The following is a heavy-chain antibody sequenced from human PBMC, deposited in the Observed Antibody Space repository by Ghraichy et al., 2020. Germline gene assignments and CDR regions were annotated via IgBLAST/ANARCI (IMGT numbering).Heavy chain of an antibody. D-gene: IGHD5-12*01. CDR2: IYYSGST. Sequence: SESLSLTCTVSGGSISSGSYYWGWIRQPPGKGLEWIGRIYYSGSTYYNPSLKSRVTISVDTSKTRFSLKLTSVTAADTAVYYCANRDPATTYGWAYYYWGQGTLVTVSS. V-gene: IGHV4-39*01. J-gene: IGHJ4*02. CDR1: GGSISSGSYY. CDR3: ANRDPATTYGWAYYY.